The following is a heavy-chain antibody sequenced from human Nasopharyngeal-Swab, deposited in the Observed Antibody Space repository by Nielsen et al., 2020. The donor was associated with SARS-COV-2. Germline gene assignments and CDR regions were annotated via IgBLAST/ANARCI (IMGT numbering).Heavy chain of an antibody. J-gene: IGHJ6*02. CDR3: ARGPYTSGWYGPVFYGLDV. CDR2: INPNSGGT. Sequence: ASVKVSCKASGYTFTGYYMHWVRQAPGQGLEWMGWINPNSGGTNYAQKFQGRVAMTRDTSTSTVYIELSSLRSDDTAVYYCARGPYTSGWYGPVFYGLDVWGQGTTVTVSS. V-gene: IGHV1-2*02. D-gene: IGHD6-19*01. CDR1: GYTFTGYY.